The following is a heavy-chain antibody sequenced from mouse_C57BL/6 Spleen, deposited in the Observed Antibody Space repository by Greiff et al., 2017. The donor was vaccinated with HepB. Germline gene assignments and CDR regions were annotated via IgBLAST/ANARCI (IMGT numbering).Heavy chain of an antibody. J-gene: IGHJ4*01. CDR2: IWGVGST. CDR3: ASRRITTVEDYYAMDY. V-gene: IGHV2-6*01. Sequence: VQLQESGPGLVAPSQSLSITCTVSGFSLTSYGVDWVRQSPGKGLEWLGVIWGVGSTNYNSALKSRLSISKDNSKSQVFLKMNSLQTDDTAMYYCASRRITTVEDYYAMDYWGQGTSVTVSS. D-gene: IGHD1-1*01. CDR1: GFSLTSYG.